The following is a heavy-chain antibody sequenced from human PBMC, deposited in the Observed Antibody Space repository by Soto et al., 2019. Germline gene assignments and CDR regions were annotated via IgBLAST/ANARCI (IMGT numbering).Heavy chain of an antibody. CDR1: GGTFSSYA. V-gene: IGHV1-69*13. J-gene: IGHJ4*02. CDR2: IIPIFGTA. Sequence: GASVKVSCKASGGTFSSYAISWVRQAPGQGLEWMGGIIPIFGTANYAQKFQGRVTITADESTSTAYMELSSLRSEDTAAYYCARARIQLSRFDYWGQGTLVTVSS. CDR3: ARARIQLSRFDY. D-gene: IGHD5-18*01.